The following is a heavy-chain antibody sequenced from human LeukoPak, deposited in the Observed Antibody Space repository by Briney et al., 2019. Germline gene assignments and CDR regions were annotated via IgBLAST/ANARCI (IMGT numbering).Heavy chain of an antibody. Sequence: GGSLRLSCSASGFTFSSYAMHWVRQAPGKGLEYVSAISSNGGSTYYADSVKGRFTISRDNSKDTLYLQMSSLRPEDTAVYYCVKGIVVVTARAFDYWGQGTLVTVSS. CDR3: VKGIVVVTARAFDY. J-gene: IGHJ4*02. D-gene: IGHD2-21*02. CDR1: GFTFSSYA. CDR2: ISSNGGST. V-gene: IGHV3-64D*06.